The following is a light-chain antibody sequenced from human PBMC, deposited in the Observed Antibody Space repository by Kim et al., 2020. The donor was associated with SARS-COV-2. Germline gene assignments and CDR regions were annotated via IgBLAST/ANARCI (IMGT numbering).Light chain of an antibody. CDR3: ATWDDSLIGFYV. CDR1: NSNIETNA. V-gene: IGLV1-44*01. J-gene: IGLJ1*01. Sequence: QSVLTQPPSASETPGQRVIISCSGSNSNIETNAVNWYQQLPGSAPKLLIYSNSHRPSGVPDRFSGSTSGTSASLAISGLRSEDEADYYCATWDDSLIGFYVFGTGTKVTVL. CDR2: SNS.